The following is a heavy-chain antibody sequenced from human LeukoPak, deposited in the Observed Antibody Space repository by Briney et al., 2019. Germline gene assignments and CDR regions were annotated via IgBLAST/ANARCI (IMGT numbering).Heavy chain of an antibody. J-gene: IGHJ4*02. CDR1: GFTFSSYG. CDR3: AKGITMVVRSGYFDY. Sequence: GSLRLSCAASGFTFSSYGMSWVRQAPGKGLEWVSAISGSAASTYYADSVRGRFTISRDKSKNTLYLQMNSLRAEDTAVYYCAKGITMVVRSGYFDYWGQGTLVTVS. D-gene: IGHD3-10*01. CDR2: ISGSAAST. V-gene: IGHV3-23*01.